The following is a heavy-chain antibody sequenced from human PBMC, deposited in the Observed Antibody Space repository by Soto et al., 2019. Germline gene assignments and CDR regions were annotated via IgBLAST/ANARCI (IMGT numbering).Heavy chain of an antibody. J-gene: IGHJ3*02. Sequence: GASVKVSCKASGCTFTSYYMHWVRQAPGQGLEWMGIINPSGGSTSYAQKFQGRVTMTRDTSTSTVYMELSSLRSEDTAVYYCARNLNLLIEYNSSIVYAFDIWGQGTMVTVSS. V-gene: IGHV1-46*01. CDR2: INPSGGST. CDR3: ARNLNLLIEYNSSIVYAFDI. D-gene: IGHD6-6*01. CDR1: GCTFTSYY.